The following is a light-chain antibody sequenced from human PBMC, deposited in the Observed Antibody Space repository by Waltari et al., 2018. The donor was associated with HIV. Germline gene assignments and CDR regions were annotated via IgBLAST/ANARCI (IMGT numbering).Light chain of an antibody. J-gene: IGKJ1*01. CDR1: QTITSNS. V-gene: IGKV3-20*01. Sequence: EIVLTQSPGTLSLSPGERATLFCRASQTITSNSLAWYQQKSGQPPRFLIYGASNRAIGIPDRFSGSGSGTDFTLTISRLEPEDFAVYYCQHYGGSSWTFGQGTKVGIK. CDR3: QHYGGSSWT. CDR2: GAS.